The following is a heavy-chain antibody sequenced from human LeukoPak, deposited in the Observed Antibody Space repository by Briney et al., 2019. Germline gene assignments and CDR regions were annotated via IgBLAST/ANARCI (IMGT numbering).Heavy chain of an antibody. Sequence: GGSLRLSCAASGFTFSSYSMNWVRQAPGKGLEWVSYISSSSSTIYYADSVKGRFTISRDNAKNSLYLQMNSLRAEDTAVYYCARDKDYGDFYYYGMDVWGQGTTVTVSS. CDR2: ISSSSSTI. CDR1: GFTFSSYS. V-gene: IGHV3-48*04. J-gene: IGHJ6*02. CDR3: ARDKDYGDFYYYGMDV. D-gene: IGHD4-17*01.